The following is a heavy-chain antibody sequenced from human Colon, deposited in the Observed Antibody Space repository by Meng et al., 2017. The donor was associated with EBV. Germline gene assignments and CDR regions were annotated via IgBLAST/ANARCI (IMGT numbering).Heavy chain of an antibody. V-gene: IGHV4-30-4*01. CDR3: ARDRKHYGERGWFDP. Sequence: QVPLEEAGPGLVQPSQTLSLTCTVSGGSIISGYYYWSWIRQPPGKSLEWIGYIYYSGSTYSNASLKSRVTISIDRSKNQFSLKLSSVTAADTAVYYCARDRKHYGERGWFDPWGQGTLVTVSS. J-gene: IGHJ5*02. CDR1: GGSIISGYYY. D-gene: IGHD4-17*01. CDR2: IYYSGST.